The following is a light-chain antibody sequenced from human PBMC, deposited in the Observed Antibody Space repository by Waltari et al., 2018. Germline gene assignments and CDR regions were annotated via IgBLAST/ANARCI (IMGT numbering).Light chain of an antibody. CDR2: DVS. CDR3: GSYTSSDTWI. J-gene: IGLJ2*01. Sequence: QSALTQPASVSGSPGQSITISCTGTSDDVGGYDYVSWYQHHPGKAPKLIIYDVSDRPSGVSNRFSGSRSANTASLAISWLQAEDEAHYYCGSYTSSDTWIFGGGTKLTVL. CDR1: SDDVGGYDY. V-gene: IGLV2-14*03.